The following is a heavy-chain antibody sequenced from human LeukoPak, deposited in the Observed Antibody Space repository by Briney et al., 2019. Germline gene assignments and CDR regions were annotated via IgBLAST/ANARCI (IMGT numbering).Heavy chain of an antibody. D-gene: IGHD2-8*02. CDR2: ISSDGRDI. V-gene: IGHV3-30*04. Sequence: GRSLRLSCTASGFTFTIYGLHWVRQAPGEGLEWVSLISSDGRDIQYTHSVKGRFTISRDNSKNTLYLQMNSLRTEDTAIYYCARDSLLSPGTGGSLDYWGQGTLVTVSS. CDR3: ARDSLLSPGTGGSLDY. CDR1: GFTFTIYG. J-gene: IGHJ4*02.